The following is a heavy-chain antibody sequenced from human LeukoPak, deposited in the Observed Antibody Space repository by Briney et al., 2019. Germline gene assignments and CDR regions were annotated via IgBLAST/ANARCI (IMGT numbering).Heavy chain of an antibody. CDR3: ARLSADGYNFFDY. CDR1: GISLSTIGLR. D-gene: IGHD5-24*01. J-gene: IGHJ4*02. CDR2: IDWDDDK. Sequence: SGPTLVNPTQTLTVTCTFSGISLSTIGLRASWIRQPPGKALEWLARIDWDDDKFYSSSLKTRLTISKDTSKNQVVLTITNMDPVDTAMYYCARLSADGYNFFDYWGQGTLVTVSS. V-gene: IGHV2-70*04.